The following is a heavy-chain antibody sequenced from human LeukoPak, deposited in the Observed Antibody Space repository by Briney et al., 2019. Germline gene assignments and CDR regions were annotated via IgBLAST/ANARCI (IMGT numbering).Heavy chain of an antibody. Sequence: SSETLSLTCTVSGYSISSGYYWGWIRQPPGKGLEWIGSIYHSGSTYYNPSLKSRVTISVDTSKNQFSLKLSSVTAADTAVYYCARAGRWEYDYVWGSYRYDAFDIWGQGTMVTVSS. D-gene: IGHD3-16*02. CDR3: ARAGRWEYDYVWGSYRYDAFDI. CDR1: GYSISSGYY. J-gene: IGHJ3*02. V-gene: IGHV4-38-2*02. CDR2: IYHSGST.